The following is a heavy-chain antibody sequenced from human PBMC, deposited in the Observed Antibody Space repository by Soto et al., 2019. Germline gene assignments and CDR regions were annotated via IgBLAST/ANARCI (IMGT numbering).Heavy chain of an antibody. CDR2: SDWDDDK. J-gene: IGHJ6*02. CDR3: ARIEVMCVGPSCPSYYHFDMDV. CDR1: GFSLSTSGMS. V-gene: IGHV2-70*13. Sequence: GPTLMSPTHTRTLSCTVSGFSLSTSGMSGPWGRQPPGKALEWLAFSDWDDDKVYSPSLKTRRTISKDTSNNLVILTMPSVDPVDTATYYCARIEVMCVGPSCPSYYHFDMDVWGQGTSVTVSS.